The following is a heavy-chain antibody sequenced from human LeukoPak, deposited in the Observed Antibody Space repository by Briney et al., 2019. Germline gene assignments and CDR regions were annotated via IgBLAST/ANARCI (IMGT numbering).Heavy chain of an antibody. CDR1: GFIFNTFW. Sequence: PGGSLRLSCAASGFIFNTFWMTWVRQAPGKGLEWVANIKEDGSEKVYVDSLKGRFTISRDNAKNALYLQMNSRRVEDTAVYYCARDPYTRGFGAFDVWGQGTMVTVSS. CDR3: ARDPYTRGFGAFDV. CDR2: IKEDGSEK. J-gene: IGHJ3*01. V-gene: IGHV3-7*04. D-gene: IGHD2-2*02.